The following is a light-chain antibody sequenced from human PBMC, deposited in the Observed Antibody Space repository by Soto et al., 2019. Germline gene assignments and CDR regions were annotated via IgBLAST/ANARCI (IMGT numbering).Light chain of an antibody. Sequence: DIQMTQSPSSLSASVGDRVTITCRASESISRHLNWYQQNPGKAPNLLIYAASTLQNGVPSRFSGSDSGTDFTLTISSLQPEDFATYYCQQSYSTLSISFGQGTRLEIK. V-gene: IGKV1-39*01. CDR3: QQSYSTLSIS. J-gene: IGKJ5*01. CDR2: AAS. CDR1: ESISRH.